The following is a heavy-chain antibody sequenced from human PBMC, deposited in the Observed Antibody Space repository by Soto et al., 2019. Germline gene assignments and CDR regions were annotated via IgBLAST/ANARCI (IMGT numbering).Heavy chain of an antibody. CDR1: GYSFTSYW. CDR3: ARGYCTTSICDPWFDP. CDR2: IYPGDSDT. V-gene: IGHV5-51*01. Sequence: GESLKISCTGVGYSFTSYWIGWVRQMPGKGLEWMGIIYPGDSDTRYSPSFQGQVTISADKSISTVYLQWSSLKASDTAMYYCARGYCTTSICDPWFDPWGQGTLVTVSS. J-gene: IGHJ5*02. D-gene: IGHD2-8*01.